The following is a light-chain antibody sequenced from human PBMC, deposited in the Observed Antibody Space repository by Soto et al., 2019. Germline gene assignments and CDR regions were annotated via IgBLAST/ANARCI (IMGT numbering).Light chain of an antibody. J-gene: IGKJ4*01. CDR2: AAS. CDR3: QQYHSYPVT. Sequence: DIQMTQSPSSLSASVGDTVTITCRASQGINDFLAWLQQKPGKAPKPLISAASSLQSGVPSKFSGSGSDRDFTLTISSLQPEDSATYYCQQYHSYPVTFGGGTKVEIK. V-gene: IGKV1-16*02. CDR1: QGINDF.